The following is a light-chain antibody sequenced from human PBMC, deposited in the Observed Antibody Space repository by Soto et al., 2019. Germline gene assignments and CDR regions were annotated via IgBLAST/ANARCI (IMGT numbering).Light chain of an antibody. CDR1: DSNIGAGYG. V-gene: IGLV1-40*01. Sequence: QSVLTQPPSVPGAPGQTVTISCTGSDSNIGAGYGVQWYQQLPGTAPRLLIYGSDDRPSGVPDRFSASVSGNSASLAITGLQTEDEAVYYCQSYDSNLSEVFGPGTKVTVL. CDR2: GSD. CDR3: QSYDSNLSEV. J-gene: IGLJ1*01.